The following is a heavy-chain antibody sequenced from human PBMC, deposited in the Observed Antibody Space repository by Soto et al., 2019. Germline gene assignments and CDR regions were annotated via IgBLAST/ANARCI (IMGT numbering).Heavy chain of an antibody. CDR1: GYTFTGYY. CDR2: INPNSGGT. Sequence: ASVKVSCKASGYTFTGYYMHWVRQAPGQGLEWMGWINPNSGGTNYAQKFQGWVTMTRDTSISTAYMELSRLRSDDTAVYYCARSLGYRAMVMDGMDVWGQGTTVTVSS. V-gene: IGHV1-2*04. D-gene: IGHD5-18*01. J-gene: IGHJ6*02. CDR3: ARSLGYRAMVMDGMDV.